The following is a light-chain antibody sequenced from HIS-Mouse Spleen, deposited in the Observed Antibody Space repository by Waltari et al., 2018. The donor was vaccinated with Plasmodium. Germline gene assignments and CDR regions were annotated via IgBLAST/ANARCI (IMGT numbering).Light chain of an antibody. J-gene: IGLJ3*02. CDR3: CSYAGSYTWV. V-gene: IGLV2-11*01. CDR1: SSHVGGYNS. CDR2: VVS. Sequence: QSALTQPRSVSGSPGQSVTISCTGPSSHVGGYNSVPWYQQHPDKSPTLMIYVVSKRPSGVPDRFSGSKSGNTASLTISGLQAEDEADYYCCSYAGSYTWVFGGGTKLTVL.